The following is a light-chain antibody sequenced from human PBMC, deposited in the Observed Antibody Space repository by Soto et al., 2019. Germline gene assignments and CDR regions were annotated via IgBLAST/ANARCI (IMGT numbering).Light chain of an antibody. Sequence: IQMTQSPSTLSASVGDRVTITCRASQSISSWLAWCQQKPGKAPKLLIYKASSLESGVPSRFSGSGSGTEFTLTISSLQPDDFATYYCQQYNSYSTFGQGTKVEIK. CDR2: KAS. CDR3: QQYNSYST. J-gene: IGKJ1*01. V-gene: IGKV1-5*03. CDR1: QSISSW.